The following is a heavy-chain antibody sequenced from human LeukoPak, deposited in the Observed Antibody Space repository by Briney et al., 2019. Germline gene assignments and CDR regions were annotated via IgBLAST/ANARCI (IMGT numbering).Heavy chain of an antibody. CDR1: GFTFSSYA. Sequence: GGSLRLSCAASGFTFSSYAMTWVRQAPGKGLEWVSGITGSGGSTTYADSVKGQFTISRDNSKNTLYLQMNSLRAEDTAVYYRAKEGKLGLDYWGQGTLVTVSS. J-gene: IGHJ4*02. CDR3: AKEGKLGLDY. D-gene: IGHD3-10*01. V-gene: IGHV3-23*01. CDR2: ITGSGGST.